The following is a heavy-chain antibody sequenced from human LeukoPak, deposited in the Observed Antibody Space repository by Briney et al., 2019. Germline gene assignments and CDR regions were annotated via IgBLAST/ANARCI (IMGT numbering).Heavy chain of an antibody. V-gene: IGHV3-43*01. Sequence: PGGSLRLSCAASGFTFDDYTMHLVRQAPGKGLEWVSLISWDGGSTYYADSVKGRFTTSRDNSKNSLYLQMNSLRTEDTALYYCEKDGEHYYDSSGYYGHFDYWGQGTLVTVSS. CDR3: EKDGEHYYDSSGYYGHFDY. CDR2: ISWDGGST. D-gene: IGHD3-22*01. J-gene: IGHJ4*02. CDR1: GFTFDDYT.